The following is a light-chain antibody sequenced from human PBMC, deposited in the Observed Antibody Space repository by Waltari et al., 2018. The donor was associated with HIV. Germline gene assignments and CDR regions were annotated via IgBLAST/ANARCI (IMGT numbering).Light chain of an antibody. CDR1: SSDVGGYNY. Sequence: QSALTQPASVSGSPGQSITISCTGTSSDVGGYNYVSWYQQHPGKAPKLMISEVSNRSSVVTNRFSGSKSGNTASLTISGLQVEDEADYYCSSYTSSSTLYVFGTGTKVTVL. CDR3: SSYTSSSTLYV. J-gene: IGLJ1*01. CDR2: EVS. V-gene: IGLV2-14*01.